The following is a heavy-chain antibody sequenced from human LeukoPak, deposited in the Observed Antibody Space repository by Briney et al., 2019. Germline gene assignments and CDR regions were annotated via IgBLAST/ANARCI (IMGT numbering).Heavy chain of an antibody. D-gene: IGHD6-6*01. Sequence: GGSLRLSCAASGFTFSSYSMNWVRQAPGKGLEWVSSISSSSSYIYYADSVKGRFTISRDNAKNSLYLQMNSLRAEDTAVYYCAIGGYCFYSSSSLIDFQHWGQGTLVTVSS. CDR1: GFTFSSYS. CDR2: ISSSSSYI. V-gene: IGHV3-21*01. J-gene: IGHJ1*01. CDR3: AIGGYCFYSSSSLIDFQH.